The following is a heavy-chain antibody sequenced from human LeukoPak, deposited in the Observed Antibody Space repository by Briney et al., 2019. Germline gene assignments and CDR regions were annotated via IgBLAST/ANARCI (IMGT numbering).Heavy chain of an antibody. J-gene: IGHJ4*02. CDR2: IYYSGST. V-gene: IGHV4-59*01. CDR3: ARGVPGYSSGLYDY. CDR1: GGSISSYC. Sequence: PSETLSLTCTVSGGSISSYCWSWIRQPPGKGLEWIGYIYYSGSTNYNPSLKSRVTISVDTSKNQFSLKLSSVTAADTAVYYCARGVPGYSSGLYDYWGQGTLVTVSS. D-gene: IGHD6-19*01.